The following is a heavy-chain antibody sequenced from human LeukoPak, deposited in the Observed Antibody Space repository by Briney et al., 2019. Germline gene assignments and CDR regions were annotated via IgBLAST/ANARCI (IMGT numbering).Heavy chain of an antibody. J-gene: IGHJ4*02. V-gene: IGHV3-21*06. CDR1: GFTFSTYS. CDR3: LRGDRRDY. Sequence: GGSLGLSCAASGFTFSTYSMNWVRQAPAKGLELDSSIDSSGGYMFYADSVKGRFIISRDNAKDSLYLQMTSLRVEDTAVYYCLRGDRRDYWGQGTLVTVSS. CDR2: IDSSGGYM.